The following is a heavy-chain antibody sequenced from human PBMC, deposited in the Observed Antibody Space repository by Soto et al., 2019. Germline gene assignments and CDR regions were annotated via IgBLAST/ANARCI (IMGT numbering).Heavy chain of an antibody. D-gene: IGHD4-17*01. J-gene: IGHJ4*02. CDR2: INHSGST. Sequence: SETLSLTCTVSGGSISSYYWSWIRQPPGKGLEWIGEINHSGSTNYNPSLKSRVTISVDTSKNQFSLKLSSVTAADTAVYYCARVPPDGDYASLNYLGQGTLVTVSS. CDR1: GGSISSYY. V-gene: IGHV4-34*01. CDR3: ARVPPDGDYASLNY.